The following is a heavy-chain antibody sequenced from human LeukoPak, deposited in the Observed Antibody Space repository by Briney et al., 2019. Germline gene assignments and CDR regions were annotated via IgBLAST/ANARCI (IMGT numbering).Heavy chain of an antibody. D-gene: IGHD3-3*01. J-gene: IGHJ6*02. CDR2: ISGSGGST. CDR1: GFTFSSYA. V-gene: IGHV3-23*01. CDR3: AKPARDLPMNYGMDV. Sequence: QTGGSLRLSCAASGFTFSSYAMSWVRQAPGKGPEWVSAISGSGGSTYYADSVKGRFTISRDNSKNTLYLQMNSLRAEDTAVYYCAKPARDLPMNYGMDVWGQGTTVTVSS.